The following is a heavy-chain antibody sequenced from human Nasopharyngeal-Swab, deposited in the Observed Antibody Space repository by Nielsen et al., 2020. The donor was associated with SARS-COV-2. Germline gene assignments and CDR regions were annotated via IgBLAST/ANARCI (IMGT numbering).Heavy chain of an antibody. J-gene: IGHJ4*02. CDR2: ICYSGST. V-gene: IGHV4-59*13. Sequence: PGKGLEWIGYICYSGSTNYNPSLKSRVTISVDTSKNQFSLKLSSVTAADTAVYYCAREVDDYGDYPGSLVFDYWGQGTLVTVSS. CDR3: AREVDDYGDYPGSLVFDY. D-gene: IGHD4-17*01.